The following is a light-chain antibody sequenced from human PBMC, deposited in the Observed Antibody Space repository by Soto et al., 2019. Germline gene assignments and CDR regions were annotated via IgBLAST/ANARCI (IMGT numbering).Light chain of an antibody. V-gene: IGLV2-23*01. J-gene: IGLJ2*01. CDR2: EGS. Sequence: QSVLAQPASVSGSPGQSITISCTGTSSDVGGYNLVSWFQQHPGKAPKLMIYEGSKLPSGVSTRFSGSKSGNTASLTISGLQAEDEADYYCCSYADSTTPVIFGGGTKVTVL. CDR1: SSDVGGYNL. CDR3: CSYADSTTPVI.